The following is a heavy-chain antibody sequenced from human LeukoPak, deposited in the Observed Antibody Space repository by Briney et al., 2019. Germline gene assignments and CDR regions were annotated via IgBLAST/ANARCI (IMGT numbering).Heavy chain of an antibody. D-gene: IGHD6-13*01. V-gene: IGHV1-8*03. CDR2: MNPNSGNT. CDR1: GYTFTSYD. CDR3: ARDDSSSWYWFDP. J-gene: IGHJ5*02. Sequence: ASVKVSCKASGYTFTSYDINWVRQATGQGLEWMGWMNPNSGNTGYAQKFQGRVTITRNTSISTAYMELSSLRSDDTAVYYCARDDSSSWYWFDPWGQGTLVTVSS.